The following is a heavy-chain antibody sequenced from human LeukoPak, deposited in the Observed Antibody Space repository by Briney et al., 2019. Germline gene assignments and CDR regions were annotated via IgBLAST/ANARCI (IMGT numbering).Heavy chain of an antibody. V-gene: IGHV4-39*01. CDR2: IYYSGST. Sequence: PSETLSLTCTVSGGSISSSSYSWGWIRQPPGKGLEWIASIYYSGSTHYNPSLKSRVTTSVDTSKNKFSLKLSSVTAADTAVYYCARQLDGVVREFDYWGQGTLVTVSS. J-gene: IGHJ4*02. D-gene: IGHD3-3*01. CDR1: GGSISSSSYS. CDR3: ARQLDGVVREFDY.